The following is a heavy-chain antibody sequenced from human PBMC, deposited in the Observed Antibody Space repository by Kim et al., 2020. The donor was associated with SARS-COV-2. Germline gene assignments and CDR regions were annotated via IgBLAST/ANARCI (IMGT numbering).Heavy chain of an antibody. D-gene: IGHD6-19*01. Sequence: YGAYVKGRFTISRDNSKITVYLQLNSLRGEDTAVYFCATIAVAGSYFDYWGQGTLVTVSS. J-gene: IGHJ4*02. CDR3: ATIAVAGSYFDY. V-gene: IGHV3-33*01.